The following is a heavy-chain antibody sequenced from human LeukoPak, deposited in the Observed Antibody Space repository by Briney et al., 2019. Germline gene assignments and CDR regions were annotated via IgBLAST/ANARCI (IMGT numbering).Heavy chain of an antibody. CDR1: GGSISSSSYH. CDR2: MSYSGAT. D-gene: IGHD2-2*01. J-gene: IGHJ4*02. CDR3: ARHCRAVLVVPVARGDYFDY. Sequence: PSGTLSLTCTVSGGSISSSSYHWGWIRPSPGEGLQWITSMSYSGATYYNPSLQSRVTISVDTSKNQFSLKLYSVTAADTAVYYCARHCRAVLVVPVARGDYFDYLGQGNLVTVSS. V-gene: IGHV4-39*01.